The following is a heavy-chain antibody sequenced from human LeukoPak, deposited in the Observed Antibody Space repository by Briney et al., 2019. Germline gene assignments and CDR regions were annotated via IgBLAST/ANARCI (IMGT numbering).Heavy chain of an antibody. CDR1: GFTFSSYS. J-gene: IGHJ4*02. CDR2: ISSSSSYI. CDR3: ARYCSSTSCYLADY. Sequence: GGSLTLSCAASGFTFSSYSMNWVRQAPGRGLEWVSSISSSSSYIYYADSVKGRFTISRDNAKNSLYLQMNSLRAEDTAVYYCARYCSSTSCYLADYWGQGTLVTVSS. D-gene: IGHD2-2*01. V-gene: IGHV3-21*01.